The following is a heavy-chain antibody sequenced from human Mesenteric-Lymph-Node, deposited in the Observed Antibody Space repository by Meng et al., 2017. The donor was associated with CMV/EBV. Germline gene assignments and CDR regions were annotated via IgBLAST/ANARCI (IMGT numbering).Heavy chain of an antibody. J-gene: IGHJ4*02. CDR3: ARLVVHCSGGSCSSRGNYFDY. CDR1: TSY. D-gene: IGHD2-15*01. CDR2: INLSTATT. V-gene: IGHV1-46*01. Sequence: TSYMPWVRQAPGQGLEWMGVINLSTATTSLAQKFQGRVTMNRDTSTATVYMELNSLRSEDTAVYYCARLVVHCSGGSCSSRGNYFDYWGQGTLVTVSS.